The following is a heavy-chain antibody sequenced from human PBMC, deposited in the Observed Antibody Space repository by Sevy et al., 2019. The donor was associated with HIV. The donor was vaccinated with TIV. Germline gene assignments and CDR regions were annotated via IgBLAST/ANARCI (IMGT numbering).Heavy chain of an antibody. D-gene: IGHD2-21*02. CDR3: ARGAGWRPDYYYYMDV. V-gene: IGHV3-21*01. Sequence: GGSLRLSCAASGFTFSSYSMNWVRQAPGKGLEWVSSSSSSSSYIYYADSVKGRFTISRDNAKNSLYLQMNSLRAEDTAVYYCARGAGWRPDYYYYMDVWGKGTTVTVSS. CDR2: SSSSSSYI. J-gene: IGHJ6*03. CDR1: GFTFSSYS.